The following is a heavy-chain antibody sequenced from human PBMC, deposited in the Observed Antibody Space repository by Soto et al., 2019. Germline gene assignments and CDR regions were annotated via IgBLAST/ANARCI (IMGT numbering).Heavy chain of an antibody. Sequence: SVTVSCKASGVTFSKFIMTWVRQAPGLGLEWVGGIIPIFGTANYAQKFQGRVTITADESTSTSYMEVNNLRSEDTAVHYCAKVRYSSPMGYYYGMDVWGQGTTVTVSS. CDR3: AKVRYSSPMGYYYGMDV. CDR1: GVTFSKFI. CDR2: IIPIFGTA. J-gene: IGHJ6*02. D-gene: IGHD6-19*01. V-gene: IGHV1-69*13.